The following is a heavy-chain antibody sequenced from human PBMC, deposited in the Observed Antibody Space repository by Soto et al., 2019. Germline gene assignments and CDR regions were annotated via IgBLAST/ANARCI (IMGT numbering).Heavy chain of an antibody. CDR1: GFTFSSYS. Sequence: GGSLRLSCAASGFTFSSYSMNWVRQAPWKGLEWVSYISSSSSTIYYADSVKGRFTISRDNAKNSLYLQMNSLRDEDTAVYYCARAWIAVAGNNYYYYGMDVWXQGTTVTVSS. V-gene: IGHV3-48*02. CDR2: ISSSSSTI. J-gene: IGHJ6*02. D-gene: IGHD6-19*01. CDR3: ARAWIAVAGNNYYYYGMDV.